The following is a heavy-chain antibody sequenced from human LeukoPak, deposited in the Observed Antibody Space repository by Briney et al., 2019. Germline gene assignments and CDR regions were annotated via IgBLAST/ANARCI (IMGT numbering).Heavy chain of an antibody. Sequence: GGSLRLSCAASGFTFSSYSMNWVRQAPGKGLEWVSSISSSSSYIYYADSVKGRFTISRDNAKNSLYLQMNSLGADDTAVYYCARDMRLRAFDIWGQGTMVTVSS. J-gene: IGHJ3*02. CDR2: ISSSSSYI. V-gene: IGHV3-21*01. D-gene: IGHD2-2*01. CDR1: GFTFSSYS. CDR3: ARDMRLRAFDI.